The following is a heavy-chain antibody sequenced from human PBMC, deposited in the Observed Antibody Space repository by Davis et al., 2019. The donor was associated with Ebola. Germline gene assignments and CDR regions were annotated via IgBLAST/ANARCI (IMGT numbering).Heavy chain of an antibody. CDR1: GFTFSSYA. V-gene: IGHV3-7*03. CDR2: IKQDGREK. D-gene: IGHD3-10*01. Sequence: GGSLRLSCAASGFTFSSYAMSWVRQAPGKGLEWVANIKQDGREKYYVEFVKGRFTISRDNAKNSLYLQMNSLRAEDTAVYYCARGARVIAYYYYGMDVWGQGTTVTVSS. CDR3: ARGARVIAYYYYGMDV. J-gene: IGHJ6*02.